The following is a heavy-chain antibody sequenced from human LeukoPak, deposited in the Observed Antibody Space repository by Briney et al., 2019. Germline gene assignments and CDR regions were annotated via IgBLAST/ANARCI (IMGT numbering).Heavy chain of an antibody. J-gene: IGHJ4*02. V-gene: IGHV3-48*01. CDR1: GFTFITYG. CDR2: ISSGSNTI. Sequence: GGSLRLSCAASGFTFITYGMNWVRQAPGKGLEWISYISSGSNTIYYADSVKGRFTISRDNARNSLFLQMNSLGAEDTAVYYCARRVGATYYFDWWGQGTLVTVSS. CDR3: ARRVGATYYFDW. D-gene: IGHD1-26*01.